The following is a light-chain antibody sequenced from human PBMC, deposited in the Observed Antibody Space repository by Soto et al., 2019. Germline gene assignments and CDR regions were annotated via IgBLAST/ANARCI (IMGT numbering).Light chain of an antibody. Sequence: EIVMTQSPATLSVSPGERATLSCRASQSVGSSLAWYQRKPGQAPRLLIYGASTRATGIPATFSGSGSGTEFTLTISSLQSEDFAVYYCQQYGSSLTWTFGQGTKVEIK. J-gene: IGKJ1*01. V-gene: IGKV3-15*01. CDR1: QSVGSS. CDR3: QQYGSSLTWT. CDR2: GAS.